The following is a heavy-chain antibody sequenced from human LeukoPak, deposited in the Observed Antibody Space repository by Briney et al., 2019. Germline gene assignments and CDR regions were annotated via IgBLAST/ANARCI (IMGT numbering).Heavy chain of an antibody. CDR3: ARVHYDSSGYIDC. CDR2: INHSGST. D-gene: IGHD3-22*01. Sequence: GSLRLSCAASGFTFSNYGMSWVRQPPGKGLEWIGEINHSGSTNYNPSLKSRVTISVDTSKNQFSLKLSSVTAADTAVYYCARVHYDSSGYIDCWGQGTLVTVSS. V-gene: IGHV4-34*01. CDR1: GFTFSNYG. J-gene: IGHJ4*02.